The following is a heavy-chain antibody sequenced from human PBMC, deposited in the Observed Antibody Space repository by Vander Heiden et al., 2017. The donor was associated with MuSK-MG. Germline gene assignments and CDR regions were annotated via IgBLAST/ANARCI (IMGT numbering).Heavy chain of an antibody. D-gene: IGHD1-7*01. Sequence: QLQLQESGPRLVKPSDTLSLTCAVSGDSISGCSCFWGRLRPPPGKGLEWIAAIYYSGSTDYSPSLKSRVTISVDTPTNQFSVMLTSVTAADTAIYYCAGGTRTLNSWGQGTLVTVSS. CDR2: IYYSGST. CDR3: AGGTRTLNS. CDR1: GDSISGCSCF. J-gene: IGHJ4*02. V-gene: IGHV4-39*01.